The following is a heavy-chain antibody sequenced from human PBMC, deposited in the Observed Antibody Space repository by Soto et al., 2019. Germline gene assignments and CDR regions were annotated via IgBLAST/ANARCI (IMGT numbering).Heavy chain of an antibody. J-gene: IGHJ3*02. CDR1: GGTFSSYA. D-gene: IGHD2-15*01. Sequence: SVKVSCKASGGTFSSYAISWVRQAPVQGLEWMGGIIPIFGTANYAQKFQGRVTITADESTSTAYMELSSLRSEDTAVYYCARDSDIVVVVAATGGAFDIWGQGTMVTVSS. CDR2: IIPIFGTA. CDR3: ARDSDIVVVVAATGGAFDI. V-gene: IGHV1-69*13.